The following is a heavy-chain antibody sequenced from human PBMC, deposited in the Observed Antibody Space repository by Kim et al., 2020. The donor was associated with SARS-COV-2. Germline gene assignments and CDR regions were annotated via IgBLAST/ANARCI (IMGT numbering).Heavy chain of an antibody. D-gene: IGHD6-19*01. J-gene: IGHJ4*02. V-gene: IGHV3-9*01. CDR3: AKDISFLVIAVAGLDY. Sequence: SRNARITISRDKAQNSLYLQMNSLRAEDTAMYYCAKDISFLVIAVAGLDYWGQGTLVTVSS.